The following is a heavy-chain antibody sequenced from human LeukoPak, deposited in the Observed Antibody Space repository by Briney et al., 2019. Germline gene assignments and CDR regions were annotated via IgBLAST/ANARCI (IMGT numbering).Heavy chain of an antibody. D-gene: IGHD6-19*01. CDR2: INSDGSST. Sequence: GGSLRLSCAASGFTFSTYWMHWVRQAPGKGLVWVSRINSDGSSTSYADSVRGRFSISRDNAKNTLYLQMNSLRAEDMALYYCAKASSGWYWGPYFDYWGQGTLVTVSS. CDR1: GFTFSTYW. CDR3: AKASSGWYWGPYFDY. V-gene: IGHV3-74*01. J-gene: IGHJ4*02.